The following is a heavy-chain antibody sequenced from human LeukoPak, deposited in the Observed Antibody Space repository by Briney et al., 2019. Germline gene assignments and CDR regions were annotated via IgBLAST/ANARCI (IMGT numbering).Heavy chain of an antibody. J-gene: IGHJ4*02. CDR1: GYTFSSYG. Sequence: GASVKVSCKASGYTFSSYGISWVRQAPGQGLEWMGWISAYNGDTKYAQKVQGRVTMTTDTSTSTAYMELKRLSFDATAVYFCAWATGWFADPFLDYWGQGTLVTVSS. CDR2: ISAYNGDT. D-gene: IGHD3-10*01. CDR3: AWATGWFADPFLDY. V-gene: IGHV1-18*01.